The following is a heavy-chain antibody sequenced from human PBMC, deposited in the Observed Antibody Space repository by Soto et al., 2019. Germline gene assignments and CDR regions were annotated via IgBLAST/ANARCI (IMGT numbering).Heavy chain of an antibody. D-gene: IGHD3-9*01. CDR3: ARGPLGPYYDILTGYGYYYYGMDV. J-gene: IGHJ6*02. V-gene: IGHV4-34*01. Sequence: PSETLSLTCAVYVGSFSGYYWTWIRELPGKGRGGIGELNHSGSTNYNPSLKSRVTISVDTSKNQFSLKLSSVTAADTAVYYCARGPLGPYYDILTGYGYYYYGMDVWGQGTTVTVSS. CDR2: LNHSGST. CDR1: VGSFSGYY.